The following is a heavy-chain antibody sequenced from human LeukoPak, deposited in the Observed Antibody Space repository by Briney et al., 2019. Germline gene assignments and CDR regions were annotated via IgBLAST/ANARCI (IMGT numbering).Heavy chain of an antibody. CDR1: GFTFSSYA. D-gene: IGHD5-12*01. CDR3: AKSYNGYESKPDY. Sequence: GGSLRLSCAASGFTFSSYAMSWVRQAPGKGLEWVSSISNSGGRTFYTDSVKGRSTISRDNSKITLYLQMNSLRAEDTAVYYCAKSYNGYESKPDYWGQGTLVTVSS. V-gene: IGHV3-23*01. CDR2: ISNSGGRT. J-gene: IGHJ4*02.